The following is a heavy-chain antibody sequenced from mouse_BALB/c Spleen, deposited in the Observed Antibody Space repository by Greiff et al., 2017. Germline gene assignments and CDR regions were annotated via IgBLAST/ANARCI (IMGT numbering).Heavy chain of an antibody. D-gene: IGHD2-2*01. CDR3: ARGGLRYAMDY. Sequence: DVQLVESGGGLVKPGGSLKLSCAASGFTFSSYAMSWVRQTPEKRLEWVATFSSGGSYTYYPDSVKGRFTISRDNAKNTLYLQMSSLRSEDTAMYYCARGGLRYAMDYWGQGTSVTVSS. CDR1: GFTFSSYA. J-gene: IGHJ4*01. V-gene: IGHV5-9-3*01. CDR2: FSSGGSYT.